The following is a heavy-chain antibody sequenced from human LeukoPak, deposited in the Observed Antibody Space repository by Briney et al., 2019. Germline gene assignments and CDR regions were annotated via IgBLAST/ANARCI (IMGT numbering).Heavy chain of an antibody. CDR3: ARRPYSDTSGRLSDV. CDR1: GFAFSSYN. J-gene: IGHJ6*02. V-gene: IGHV3-48*02. D-gene: IGHD3-22*01. CDR2: IGSSGSPT. Sequence: GGSLRLSCAASGFAFSSYNMNWVRQAPGKGLEWISYIGSSGSPTHYADSVGGRFAISRDNAKNSLYLQMNSLRDEDTAVYFCARRPYSDTSGRLSDVWGQGTTVTVSS.